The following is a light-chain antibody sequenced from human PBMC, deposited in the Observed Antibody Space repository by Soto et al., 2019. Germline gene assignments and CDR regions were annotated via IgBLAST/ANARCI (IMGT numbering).Light chain of an antibody. J-gene: IGKJ1*01. V-gene: IGKV1-5*03. CDR2: KAS. CDR3: QQYNDKWT. Sequence: DIQMTQSPSTLSASVGDRVTITCRASQSISSWLAWYQQKPGTAPKLLIYKASTLESGVPSRFSGSGSGTEFTLTLSSLQPDDSATYYYQQYNDKWTFGQGTKVEIK. CDR1: QSISSW.